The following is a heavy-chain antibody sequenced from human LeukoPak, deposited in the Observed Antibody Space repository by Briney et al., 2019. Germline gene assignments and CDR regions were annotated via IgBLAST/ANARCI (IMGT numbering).Heavy chain of an antibody. J-gene: IGHJ4*02. V-gene: IGHV3-7*01. D-gene: IGHD5-18*01. CDR2: IKEDGSAK. CDR3: ARDGDGYPY. CDR1: GLIFSNYW. Sequence: HPGGSLRLSCAASGLIFSNYWMSWVRQTPGKGLEWVANIKEDGSAKYYVDSVKGRLTISRDNAKSFLYLQMNSLRVEDTAVYYCARDGDGYPYWGQGTLVTVSA.